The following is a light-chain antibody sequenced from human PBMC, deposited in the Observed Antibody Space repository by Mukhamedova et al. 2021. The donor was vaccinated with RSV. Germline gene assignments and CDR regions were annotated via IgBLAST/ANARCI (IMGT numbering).Light chain of an antibody. Sequence: WYQRRVHGKAPKLLIYGASTLQSGVPSRFSGSGSGTDFILTISSLQAENFATYHRQVSHSNLSFTFGPGTKVDLK. CDR2: GAS. V-gene: IGKV1-39*01. CDR3: QVSHSNLSFT. J-gene: IGKJ3*01.